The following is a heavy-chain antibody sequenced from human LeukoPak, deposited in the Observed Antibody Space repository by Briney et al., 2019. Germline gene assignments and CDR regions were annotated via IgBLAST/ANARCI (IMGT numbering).Heavy chain of an antibody. CDR1: GYTFTSYG. CDR2: IIPILGIA. J-gene: IGHJ4*02. V-gene: IGHV1-69*04. CDR3: IHSGYDCPMYYFDY. D-gene: IGHD5-12*01. Sequence: SVKVSCKASGYTFTSYGISWVRQAPGQGLEWMGRIIPILGIANYAQKFQGRVTITADKSTSTAYMELSSLRSEDTAVYYCIHSGYDCPMYYFDYWGQGTLVTVSS.